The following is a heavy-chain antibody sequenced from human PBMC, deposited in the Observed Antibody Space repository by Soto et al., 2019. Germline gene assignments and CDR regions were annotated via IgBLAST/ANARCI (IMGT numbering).Heavy chain of an antibody. D-gene: IGHD2-2*01. CDR3: AIYCSSTSCYDHGMDV. J-gene: IGHJ6*02. CDR2: IYYSGST. CDR1: GGSISSSSYY. Sequence: QLQLQESGPGLVKPSETLSLTCTVSGGSISSSSYYWGWIRQPPGKGLEWIGSIYYSGSTYYNPSLKSRVTISVDTSKNQFSLKLSSVTAADTAVYYCAIYCSSTSCYDHGMDVWGQGTTVTVSS. V-gene: IGHV4-39*01.